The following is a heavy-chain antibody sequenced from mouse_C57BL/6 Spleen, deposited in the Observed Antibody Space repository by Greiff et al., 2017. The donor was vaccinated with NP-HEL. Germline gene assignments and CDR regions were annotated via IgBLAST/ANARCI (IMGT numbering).Heavy chain of an antibody. CDR1: GYTFTEYT. V-gene: IGHV1-62-2*01. CDR3: ARHGLGPGDYGSSLDY. Sequence: VQLQQSGAELVKPGASVKLSCKASGYTFTEYTIHWVKQRPGQGLEWIGWFYPGSGSIKYNEKFKDKATLTADKSSSTVYMELSRLTSEDSAVYFCARHGLGPGDYGSSLDYWGQGTTLTVSS. J-gene: IGHJ2*01. D-gene: IGHD1-1*01. CDR2: FYPGSGSI.